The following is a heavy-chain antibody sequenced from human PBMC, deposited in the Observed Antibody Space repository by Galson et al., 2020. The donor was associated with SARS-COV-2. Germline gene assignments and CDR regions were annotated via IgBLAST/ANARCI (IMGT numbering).Heavy chain of an antibody. V-gene: IGHV2-70*04. D-gene: IGHD1-26*01. CDR1: GFSLSTSGMR. Sequence: SGPTLVKPTQTLTLTCTFSGFSLSTSGMRVSWIRQPPGKALEWLARIDWDDDKFYSTSLKTRLTISKDTSKNQVVLTMTNMDPVDTATYYCARTGSLPSFGLDAFDIWGQGTMVTVSS. J-gene: IGHJ3*02. CDR3: ARTGSLPSFGLDAFDI. CDR2: IDWDDDK.